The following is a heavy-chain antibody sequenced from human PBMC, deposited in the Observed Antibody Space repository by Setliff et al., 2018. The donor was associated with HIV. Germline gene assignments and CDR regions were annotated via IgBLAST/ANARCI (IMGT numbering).Heavy chain of an antibody. CDR1: GFTFSSHP. J-gene: IGHJ4*02. V-gene: IGHV3-30-3*01. CDR2: ILHDRDNR. CDR3: AREVGSRGSAGYFGF. D-gene: IGHD6-19*01. Sequence: CAVSGFTFSSHPIEWVRQAPGKGLEWVALILHDRDNRHYTDSVRGRFTISGDTSKNTVYLQMDSLRDDDTALYFCAREVGSRGSAGYFGFWGQGSMVTVSS.